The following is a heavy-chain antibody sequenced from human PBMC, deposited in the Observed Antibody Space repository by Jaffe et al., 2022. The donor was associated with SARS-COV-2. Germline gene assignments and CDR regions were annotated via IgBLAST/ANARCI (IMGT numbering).Heavy chain of an antibody. V-gene: IGHV7-4-1*02. CDR1: GYTFTDYA. J-gene: IGHJ3*02. CDR2: IHINTGDP. Sequence: QVQLVQSGSELKKPGASVKISCRASGYTFTDYAMNWVRQAPGQGLEWMGWIHINTGDPTYAQGLPGRFVFSVDTSVDTAYLQISSLKAEDTAVYYCAKALGPDDLDIWGQGTMVTVSS. CDR3: AKALGPDDLDI. D-gene: IGHD7-27*01.